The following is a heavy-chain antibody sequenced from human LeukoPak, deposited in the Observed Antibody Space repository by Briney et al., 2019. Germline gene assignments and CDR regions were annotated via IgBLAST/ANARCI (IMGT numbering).Heavy chain of an antibody. Sequence: QTGGSLRLSCAASGFTFTSYSMHWVRQSPGKGLEWVSYISGGGSTIYYADSVKGRFTISRDNAQNSLYLQMSSLIVEDTALYYCARDFCGTASCRLDYCGQGTLVTVSS. V-gene: IGHV3-48*01. CDR2: ISGGGSTI. CDR1: GFTFTSYS. CDR3: ARDFCGTASCRLDY. J-gene: IGHJ4*02. D-gene: IGHD2-2*01.